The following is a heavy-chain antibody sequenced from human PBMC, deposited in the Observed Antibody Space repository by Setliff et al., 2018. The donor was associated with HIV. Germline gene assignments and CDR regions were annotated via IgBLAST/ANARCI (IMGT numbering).Heavy chain of an antibody. D-gene: IGHD2-15*01. Sequence: PGASLTISCKASGYGFTSYWIGWVRQMPGKGLEWMGIIYPGDSDTRYSPSFQGQVTFSTDESITTAYLQWSSLKASDAAMYYCARLGSANWYFDLWGRGTLVTVSS. V-gene: IGHV5-51*01. CDR1: GYGFTSYW. J-gene: IGHJ2*01. CDR2: IYPGDSDT. CDR3: ARLGSANWYFDL.